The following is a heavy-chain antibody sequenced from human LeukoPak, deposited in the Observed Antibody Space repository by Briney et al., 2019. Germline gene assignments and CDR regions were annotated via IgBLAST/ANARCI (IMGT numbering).Heavy chain of an antibody. CDR1: GGSISSSY. J-gene: IGHJ4*02. D-gene: IGHD3-10*01. CDR2: IYYSGST. V-gene: IGHV4-59*01. CDR3: AKGNDY. Sequence: PSETLSLTCTVSGGSISSSYWSWIRQPPGKGLEWIGYIYYSGSTNYNPSLKSRVTISVDTSKNQFSLKLSSVTAADTAVYYCAKGNDYWGQGTLVTVSS.